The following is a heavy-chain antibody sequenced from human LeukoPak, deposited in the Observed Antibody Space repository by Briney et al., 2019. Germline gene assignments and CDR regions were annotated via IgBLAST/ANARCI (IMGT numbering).Heavy chain of an antibody. V-gene: IGHV3-74*01. D-gene: IGHD4-11*01. Sequence: GGSLRLSCEASGFTFSQYWMHWVRHAPGKGLVWVSRIYPDGSSTNYADSVKGRFTISRDNAKNTLYLQLNSLRAEDTAVYYCAREDYSNYAPYFDYWGQGTLVTVSS. CDR1: GFTFSQYW. CDR2: IYPDGSST. CDR3: AREDYSNYAPYFDY. J-gene: IGHJ4*02.